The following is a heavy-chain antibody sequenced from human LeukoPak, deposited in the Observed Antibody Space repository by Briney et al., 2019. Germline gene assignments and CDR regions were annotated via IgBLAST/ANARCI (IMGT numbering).Heavy chain of an antibody. V-gene: IGHV4-4*07. CDR3: AREAVGSKDLDY. Sequence: PSETLSLTCTVSGGSISSYYRSWIRQPAGKGLEWIGRIYSSGSTNYNPSLKSRVTMSVDTSKNQFSLKLRSVTAADTAVYYCAREAVGSKDLDYWGQGTLVTVSS. CDR2: IYSSGST. D-gene: IGHD3-16*01. CDR1: GGSISSYY. J-gene: IGHJ4*02.